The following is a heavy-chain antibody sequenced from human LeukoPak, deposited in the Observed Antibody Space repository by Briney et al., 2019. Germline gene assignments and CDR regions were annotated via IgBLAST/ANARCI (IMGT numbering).Heavy chain of an antibody. CDR2: ISGSGGST. J-gene: IGHJ4*02. CDR1: GFTFSSYG. CDR3: AKDRGIAAAGPPYNY. D-gene: IGHD6-13*01. V-gene: IGHV3-23*01. Sequence: PGGSLRLSCAASGFTFSSYGMSWVRQAPGKGLEWVSAISGSGGSTYYADSVKGRFTISRDNSKNTLYLQMNSLRAEDTVVYYCAKDRGIAAAGPPYNYWGQGTLVTVSS.